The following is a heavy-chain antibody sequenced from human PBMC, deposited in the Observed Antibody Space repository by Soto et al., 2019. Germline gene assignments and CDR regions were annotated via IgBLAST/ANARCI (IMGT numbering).Heavy chain of an antibody. CDR3: AREGEVGAFDI. Sequence: QVQLVESGGGVVQPGRSLRLSCAASGFTFSSYAMHWVRQAPGKGLEWVAVISYDGSNKYYADSVKGRFTISRDNSKNSLYLQMNSLRAEDTAVYYCAREGEVGAFDIWGQETMVTVSS. J-gene: IGHJ3*02. D-gene: IGHD1-26*01. CDR2: ISYDGSNK. V-gene: IGHV3-30-3*01. CDR1: GFTFSSYA.